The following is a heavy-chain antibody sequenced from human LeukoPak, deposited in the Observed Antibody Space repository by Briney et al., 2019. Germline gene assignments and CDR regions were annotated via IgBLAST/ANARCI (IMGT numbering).Heavy chain of an antibody. V-gene: IGHV3-7*04. CDR3: AREYDYVWKSYRYYYLDY. Sequence: GGSLRLSCAASGFTFNSYWRSWFRQAPGKGLEWVANIKQDGTEKYYVDSVKGRFTISRDNAKNSLYLQMNSLRAEDTAVYDCAREYDYVWKSYRYYYLDYWGQGTLVTVSS. CDR1: GFTFNSYW. D-gene: IGHD3-16*02. CDR2: IKQDGTEK. J-gene: IGHJ4*02.